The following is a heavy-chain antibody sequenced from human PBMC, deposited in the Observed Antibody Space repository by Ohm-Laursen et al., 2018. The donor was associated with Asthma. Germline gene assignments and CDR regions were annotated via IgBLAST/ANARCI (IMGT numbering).Heavy chain of an antibody. CDR2: ISGSGGST. CDR3: AKDLLYDSSGHYFA. CDR1: GFTFSSYA. Sequence: SLRLSCSASGFTFSSYAMSWVRQAPGKGLEWVSAISGSGGSTYYADSVKGRFTISRDNSKNTLYLQMNSLRAEDTAVYYCAKDLLYDSSGHYFAWGQGTLVTVSS. J-gene: IGHJ5*02. V-gene: IGHV3-23*01. D-gene: IGHD3-22*01.